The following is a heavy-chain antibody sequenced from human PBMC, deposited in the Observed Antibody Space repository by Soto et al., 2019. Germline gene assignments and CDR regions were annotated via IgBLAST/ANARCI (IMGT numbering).Heavy chain of an antibody. V-gene: IGHV1-18*01. Sequence: ASVKVSCKASGYTLTSYGISWVRQAPGQGLEWMGWISAYNGNTNYAQKLQGRVTMTTDTSTSTAYMELRSLRSDDTAVYYCARYYDFWSGYYSPSVFDYWGQGTLVTVSS. CDR1: GYTLTSYG. J-gene: IGHJ4*02. CDR3: ARYYDFWSGYYSPSVFDY. D-gene: IGHD3-3*01. CDR2: ISAYNGNT.